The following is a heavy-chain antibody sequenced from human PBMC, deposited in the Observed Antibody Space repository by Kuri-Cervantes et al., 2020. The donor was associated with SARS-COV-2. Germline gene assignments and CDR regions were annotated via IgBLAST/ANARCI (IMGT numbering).Heavy chain of an antibody. CDR3: AKSMSIAAPASDY. J-gene: IGHJ4*02. CDR2: ISNSGGST. D-gene: IGHD6-13*01. V-gene: IGHV3-23*01. CDR1: GFTFSSYA. Sequence: GESLKISCAASGFTFSSYAMRWVRQAPGKGLEWVSTISNSGGSTYYADSVKGRFTISRDNSKNTQYLQMNSLRADDTAVYYCAKSMSIAAPASDYWGQGTLVTVSS.